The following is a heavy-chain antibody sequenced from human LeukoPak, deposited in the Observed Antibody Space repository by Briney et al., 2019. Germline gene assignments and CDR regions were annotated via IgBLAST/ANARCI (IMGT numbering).Heavy chain of an antibody. CDR1: GYTLTELS. J-gene: IGHJ4*02. V-gene: IGHV1-24*01. Sequence: ASVKVSCKVSGYTLTELSMHWVRQAPGKGLEWMGGFDPEDGETIYAQKFQGRVTMTEDTSTDTAYMELSSLRSEDTAVYYCATPDYGSGSYSRPLDYWGQGTLVTVSS. D-gene: IGHD3-10*01. CDR3: ATPDYGSGSYSRPLDY. CDR2: FDPEDGET.